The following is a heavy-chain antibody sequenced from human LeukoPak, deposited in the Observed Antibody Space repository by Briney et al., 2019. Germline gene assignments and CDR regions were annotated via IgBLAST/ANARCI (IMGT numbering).Heavy chain of an antibody. D-gene: IGHD3-10*01. Sequence: GGSLRLSCAASGFTFSSYWMSWVRQAPGKGLEWVANIKQDGSEKYYVDSVKGRFTISRDNAKNSLYLQMNSLRAEDTAVYYCARSIYYGSGAPTTVYYGMDVWGQGTTVTVSS. J-gene: IGHJ6*02. CDR2: IKQDGSEK. V-gene: IGHV3-7*01. CDR3: ARSIYYGSGAPTTVYYGMDV. CDR1: GFTFSSYW.